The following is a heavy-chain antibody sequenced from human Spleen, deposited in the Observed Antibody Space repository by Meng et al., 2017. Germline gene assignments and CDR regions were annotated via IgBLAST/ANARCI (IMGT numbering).Heavy chain of an antibody. D-gene: IGHD1-26*01. CDR1: GFTFSSYW. Sequence: GESLKISCAASGFTFSSYWMSWVRQAPGKGLEWVANIKQDGSEKYYVDSVKGRFTISRDFDDNSLYLHMNTLRAEDTAIYYCARAGEWELPYYYYAMDVWGQGTSVTVSS. V-gene: IGHV3-7*01. CDR2: IKQDGSEK. CDR3: ARAGEWELPYYYYAMDV. J-gene: IGHJ6*02.